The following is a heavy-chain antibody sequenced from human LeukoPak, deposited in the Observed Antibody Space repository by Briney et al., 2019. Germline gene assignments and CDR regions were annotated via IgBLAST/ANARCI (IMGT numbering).Heavy chain of an antibody. J-gene: IGHJ5*02. D-gene: IGHD6-6*01. V-gene: IGHV1-2*02. CDR2: INPNSGGT. CDR3: ARDSIAARQMGWFDP. CDR1: GYTFTGYY. Sequence: ASVKVSCKASGYTFTGYYMHWVRQAPGQGLEWMGWINPNSGGTNYAQKFQGRVTMTRDTSISTAYMELSRLRSDDTAVYYCARDSIAARQMGWFDPWGQGTLVTVSS.